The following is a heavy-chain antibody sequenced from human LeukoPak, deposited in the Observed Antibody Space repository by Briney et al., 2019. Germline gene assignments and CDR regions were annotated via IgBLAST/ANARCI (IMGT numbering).Heavy chain of an antibody. CDR1: GGSISTYY. CDR3: ARFSFGHNWFDP. Sequence: SETLSLTCTVSGGSISTYYWNWIRQPPGKGLEWIAYIHYSGTTNYNPSLKSRVTMSVDTSKNQFSLKLRSVTAADTAVYYCARFSFGHNWFDPWGQGTLVTVSS. V-gene: IGHV4-59*08. CDR2: IHYSGTT. D-gene: IGHD3-10*01. J-gene: IGHJ5*02.